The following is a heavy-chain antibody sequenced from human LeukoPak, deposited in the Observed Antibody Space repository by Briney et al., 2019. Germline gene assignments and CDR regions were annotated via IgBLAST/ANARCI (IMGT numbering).Heavy chain of an antibody. J-gene: IGHJ3*02. CDR3: RSSSPNDAFDI. V-gene: IGHV4-30-2*01. D-gene: IGHD6-6*01. Sequence: SQTLSLTCTVSGGSISSGGYYWSRIRQPPGKGLEWIGYIYHSGSTYYNPSLKSRVTISVDRSKNQFSLKLSSVTAADTAVYYCRSSSPNDAFDIWGQGTMVTVSS. CDR1: GGSISSGGYY. CDR2: IYHSGST.